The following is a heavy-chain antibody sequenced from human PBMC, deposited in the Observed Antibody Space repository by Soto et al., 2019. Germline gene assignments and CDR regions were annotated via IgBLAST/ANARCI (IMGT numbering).Heavy chain of an antibody. Sequence: QVQLQESGPGLVKPSETLSLTCTVSGGSISSYYWSWIRQPPGKGLEWIGYIYYSGSTNYNPSLKSRVTISVDTSKNQFSLKLRSVTAADTAVYYCARNMANGDGMDVWGQGTTVTVSS. V-gene: IGHV4-59*01. D-gene: IGHD4-17*01. CDR1: GGSISSYY. J-gene: IGHJ6*02. CDR3: ARNMANGDGMDV. CDR2: IYYSGST.